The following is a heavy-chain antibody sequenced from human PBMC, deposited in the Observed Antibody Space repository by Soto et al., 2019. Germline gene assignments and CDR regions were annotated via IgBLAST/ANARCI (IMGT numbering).Heavy chain of an antibody. CDR2: ISFDERNI. J-gene: IGHJ5*02. V-gene: IGHV3-30*03. Sequence: PGGSLRLSCAASGFTFSSYGMHWVRQAPGKGLEWVTMISFDERNIHYADSVKGRFTISRDNSKNQFSLKLRSVTAADTAVYFCARHRSLDPWGQGTLVTVSS. CDR3: ARHRSLDP. CDR1: GFTFSSYG.